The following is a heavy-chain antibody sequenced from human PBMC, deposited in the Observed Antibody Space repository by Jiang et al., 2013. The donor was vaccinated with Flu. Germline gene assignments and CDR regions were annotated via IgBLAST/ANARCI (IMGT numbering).Heavy chain of an antibody. CDR3: ARDLGDYSGRAYYFDY. CDR2: IYASGNT. V-gene: IGHV4-61*02. J-gene: IGHJ4*02. CDR1: GGSISSGNYY. D-gene: IGHD4-11*01. Sequence: GSGLVKPSQTLSLTCTVSGGSISSGNYYWSWIRQPAGKGLEWVGSIYASGNTMYNPSLKSRITMSLDTSKNQFSLNLNSVTAADTGVYYCARDLGDYSGRAYYFDYWGPGTLVTVSS.